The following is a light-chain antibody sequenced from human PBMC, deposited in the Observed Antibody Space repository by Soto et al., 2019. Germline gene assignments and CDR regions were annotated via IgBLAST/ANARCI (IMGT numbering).Light chain of an antibody. CDR3: SSYTSSSYVV. J-gene: IGLJ2*01. CDR2: DVS. Sequence: QSALTQPASVSGSPGQSITISCTGTSSNVGGYNYVSWYQQHPGKAPKLMVYDVSNRPSGVSNRFSGSKSGNTASLTISWVQAEDEADYYCSSYTSSSYVVFGGGTKPTVL. CDR1: SSNVGGYNY. V-gene: IGLV2-14*01.